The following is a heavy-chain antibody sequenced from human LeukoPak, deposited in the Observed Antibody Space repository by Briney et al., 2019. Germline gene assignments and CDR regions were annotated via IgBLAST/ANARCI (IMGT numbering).Heavy chain of an antibody. J-gene: IGHJ5*02. Sequence: ASETLSLTCTVSGGSISSSSYYWGWIRQPPGKGLEWIGSIYYSGSTYYNPSLKSRVTMSVDTSKNQFSLKLSSVTAADTAVYYCARESRDVAGIETGWFDPWGQGTLVTVSS. CDR1: GGSISSSSYY. CDR3: ARESRDVAGIETGWFDP. CDR2: IYYSGST. V-gene: IGHV4-39*07. D-gene: IGHD6-19*01.